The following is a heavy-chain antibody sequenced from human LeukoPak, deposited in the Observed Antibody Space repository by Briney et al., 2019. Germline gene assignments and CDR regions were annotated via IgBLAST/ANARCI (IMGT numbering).Heavy chain of an antibody. CDR2: IIPIFGTA. CDR3: ASPNDSRGYYYSY. CDR1: GGTFSSYS. D-gene: IGHD3-22*01. Sequence: SVKVSCKASGGTFSSYSISWVRQAPGQGLEWMGGIIPIFGTANYAQKFQGRVTITADESTSTAYMELSSLRSEDTAVYYCASPNDSRGYYYSYWGQGTLVTVSS. V-gene: IGHV1-69*01. J-gene: IGHJ4*02.